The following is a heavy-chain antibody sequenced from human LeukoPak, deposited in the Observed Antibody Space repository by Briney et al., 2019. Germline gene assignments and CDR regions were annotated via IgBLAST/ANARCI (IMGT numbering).Heavy chain of an antibody. D-gene: IGHD2-15*01. Sequence: PGGSLRLSCAASGFTLSDYGMNWVRQAPGKGLEWVSYISSSGSTIYYADSVKGRFTISRDSARNSLYLQMDSLRAEDTAFYYCASLQYCSGGTCYPADHWGQGTLVTVSS. V-gene: IGHV3-48*03. CDR1: GFTLSDYG. CDR2: ISSSGSTI. CDR3: ASLQYCSGGTCYPADH. J-gene: IGHJ4*02.